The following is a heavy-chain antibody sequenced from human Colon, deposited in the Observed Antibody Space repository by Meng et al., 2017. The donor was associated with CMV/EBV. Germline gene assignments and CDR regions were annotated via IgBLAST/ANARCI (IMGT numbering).Heavy chain of an antibody. CDR2: IRSNTYGGTT. CDR3: CRGEAYGMDV. V-gene: IGHV3-49*04. Sequence: GGSLRLSCSASGFTFGDYALTWVRQAPGKGLEWVGFIRSNTYGGTTKYAASVKGRFTISRDDSKSIAYLQMSSLKTEDTGVYDCCRGEAYGMDVWGQGTTVTVSS. J-gene: IGHJ6*02. CDR1: GFTFGDYA.